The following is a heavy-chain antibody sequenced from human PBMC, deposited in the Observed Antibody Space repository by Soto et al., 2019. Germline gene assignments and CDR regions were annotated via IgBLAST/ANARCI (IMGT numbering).Heavy chain of an antibody. CDR3: ARQRTSIFGVGIILFDP. CDR1: GGSISSSSYY. CDR2: IYYSGST. Sequence: SETLSLTCTVSGGSISSSSYYWGWIRQPPGKGLEWIGSIYYSGSTYYNPSLKSRVTISVDTSKNQFSLKLSSVTAADTAVYYCARQRTSIFGVGIILFDPWGQGTLVTVSS. D-gene: IGHD3-3*01. J-gene: IGHJ5*02. V-gene: IGHV4-39*01.